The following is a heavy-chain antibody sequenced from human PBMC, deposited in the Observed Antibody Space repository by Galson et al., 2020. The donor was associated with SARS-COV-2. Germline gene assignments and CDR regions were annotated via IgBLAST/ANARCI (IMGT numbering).Heavy chain of an antibody. CDR3: TTDRVDSSGFWENSYYAMDV. CDR1: GITFTNAW. CDR2: IKSKTDGGTT. Sequence: GESLKISCAASGITFTNAWMSWVRQAPGKGLEWVGHIKSKTDGGTTDYAAPVKGRFTISRDDSKNTLYLQMNSLRTEDTAVYYCTTDRVDSSGFWENSYYAMDVWGQGTTVTVSS. V-gene: IGHV3-15*01. D-gene: IGHD3-22*01. J-gene: IGHJ6*02.